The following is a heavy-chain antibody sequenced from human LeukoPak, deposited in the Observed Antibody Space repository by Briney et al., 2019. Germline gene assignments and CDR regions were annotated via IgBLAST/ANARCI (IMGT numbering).Heavy chain of an antibody. CDR3: ARALPYYYDSSGYYNSFDY. CDR2: IYPRGST. Sequence: SETLSLTCAVSGGSISSGSYSWSWIRQPPGKGLEWIGYIYPRGSTYYNPSLKSRVILSLDKSANQFSLKLSSVTAADTAVYYCARALPYYYDSSGYYNSFDYWGQGTLVTVSS. CDR1: GGSISSGSYS. D-gene: IGHD3-22*01. V-gene: IGHV4-30-2*01. J-gene: IGHJ4*02.